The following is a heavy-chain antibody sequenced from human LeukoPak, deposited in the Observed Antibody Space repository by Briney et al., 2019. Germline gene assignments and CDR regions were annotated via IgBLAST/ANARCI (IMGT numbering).Heavy chain of an antibody. CDR1: GFDFSAYE. CDR3: ATLGYHLDS. D-gene: IGHD3-22*01. Sequence: PGGSLRLSCAASGFDFSAYEMNWVRQAPGKGLEWVSYFAGSDTTTYYADSVKGRFTISRDNAKSSLYLQMNSLRAEDTALYYCATLGYHLDSWGQGTLVTVSS. V-gene: IGHV3-48*03. CDR2: FAGSDTTT. J-gene: IGHJ4*02.